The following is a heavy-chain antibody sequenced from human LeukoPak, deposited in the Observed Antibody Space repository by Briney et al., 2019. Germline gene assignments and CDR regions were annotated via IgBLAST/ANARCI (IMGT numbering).Heavy chain of an antibody. V-gene: IGHV3-23*01. CDR3: AKDVRGGDAAIEPIDY. CDR2: INKSGGRT. D-gene: IGHD5-18*01. J-gene: IGHJ4*02. CDR1: GATFRQYA. Sequence: GGSLRLSCAVSGATFRQYAMSWVRQVPGKGLEWVSMINKSGGRTYYADSVRGRFTISRDNSRNMLYLQMSSLRVEDTAVYYCAKDVRGGDAAIEPIDYWGQGTLVTVSS.